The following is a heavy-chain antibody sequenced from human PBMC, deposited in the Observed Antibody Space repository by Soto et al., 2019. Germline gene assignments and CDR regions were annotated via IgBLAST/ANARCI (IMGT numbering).Heavy chain of an antibody. Sequence: QVQLVESGGGVVQPGRSLRLSCAASGFTFSSYAMHWARQAPGKGLEWVAVIPYDGSNKYYADSVKGRFTISRDNSKNTMYRQMNSLRAEDTAVYYCARGGTTYYYDSSGYSSDYFQHWGQGTLVTVSS. CDR2: IPYDGSNK. CDR1: GFTFSSYA. V-gene: IGHV3-30-3*01. CDR3: ARGGTTYYYDSSGYSSDYFQH. D-gene: IGHD3-22*01. J-gene: IGHJ1*01.